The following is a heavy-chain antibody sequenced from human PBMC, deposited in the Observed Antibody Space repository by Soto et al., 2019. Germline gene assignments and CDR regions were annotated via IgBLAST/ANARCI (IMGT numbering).Heavy chain of an antibody. CDR2: IYYSGVS. V-gene: IGHV4-31*03. J-gene: IGHJ6*02. Sequence: QVQLQESGPGLVKPSQTLSLICTVSGDSITTGGYYWSWIRQLPGKGLEWIGYIYYSGVSYYNPSLKSRVSMSLDRSTNHLSLKLNSVTAADTAVYYCATGQRSGTYYYYGIDVWGQGTTVIVSS. CDR3: ATGQRSGTYYYYGIDV. CDR1: GDSITTGGYY.